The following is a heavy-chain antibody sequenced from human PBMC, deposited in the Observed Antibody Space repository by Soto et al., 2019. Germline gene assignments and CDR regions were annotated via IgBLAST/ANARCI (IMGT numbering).Heavy chain of an antibody. CDR3: ASHSSSSLDFDY. V-gene: IGHV1-69*01. J-gene: IGHJ4*02. CDR2: IIPIIGTA. D-gene: IGHD6-6*01. Sequence: QVQLVQSGAEVKKPGSSVKVSCKASGGTFSSYAISWVRQAPGQGLEWMGGIIPIIGTANYAQKFQGRVTITADETTSTSYMELSSLRSEDTAVYYCASHSSSSLDFDYWGQGTLVTVSS. CDR1: GGTFSSYA.